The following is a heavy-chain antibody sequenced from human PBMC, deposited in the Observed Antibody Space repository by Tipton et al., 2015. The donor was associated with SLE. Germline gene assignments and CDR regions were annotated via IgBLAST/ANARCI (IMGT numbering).Heavy chain of an antibody. CDR1: GFTFSSYW. V-gene: IGHV3-7*03. CDR2: IKQDGSEK. CDR3: ARVGPLYSSSWYGNWFDP. Sequence: SLRLSCAASGFTFSSYWMSWVRQAPGKGLEWVANIKQDGSEKYYVDSVKGRFTISRDNAKNSLYLQMNSLRAEDTAVYYCARVGPLYSSSWYGNWFDPWGQGTLVTVSS. D-gene: IGHD6-13*01. J-gene: IGHJ5*02.